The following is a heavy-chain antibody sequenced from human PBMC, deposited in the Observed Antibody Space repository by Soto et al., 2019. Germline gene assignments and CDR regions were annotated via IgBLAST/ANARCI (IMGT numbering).Heavy chain of an antibody. CDR2: IVVGSGNT. CDR1: GFTFTSSA. CDR3: AVQGVAAAGTRYYYYGMDV. V-gene: IGHV1-58*01. D-gene: IGHD6-13*01. J-gene: IGHJ6*02. Sequence: QMPLVQSGPEVKKPGTSVKVSCKASGFTFTSSAVQWVRQARGQRLEWIGWIVVGSGNTNYAQKFQERVTITRDMSTSTAYMELSSLRSEDTAVYYCAVQGVAAAGTRYYYYGMDVWGQGTTVTVSS.